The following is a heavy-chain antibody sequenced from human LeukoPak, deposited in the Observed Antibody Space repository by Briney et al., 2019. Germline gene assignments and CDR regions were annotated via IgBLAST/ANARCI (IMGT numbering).Heavy chain of an antibody. CDR1: GFPFSDRY. J-gene: IGHJ5*02. D-gene: IGHD7-27*01. CDR3: ARETGWVLDA. V-gene: IGHV3-11*04. CDR2: ISPNGDII. Sequence: KTGRSLRLSCAAAGFPFSDRYMSWLRQAPGKGMERGAYISPNGDIIHYADSVRGRFTISRDNAKNSLYLQVNSLRAEDTAIYYCARETGWVLDAWGQGTLVTVAS.